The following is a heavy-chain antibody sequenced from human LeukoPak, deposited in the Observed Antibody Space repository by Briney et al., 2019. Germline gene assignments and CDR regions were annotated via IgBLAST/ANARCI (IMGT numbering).Heavy chain of an antibody. CDR2: IYSGGST. D-gene: IGHD5-24*01. CDR1: GFTVSSNY. V-gene: IGHV3-66*04. J-gene: IGHJ4*02. Sequence: GGSLRLSCAASGFTVSSNYMSWVRQAPGKGLEGVSVIYSGGSTYYADSVKGRFTISRDNSQNTLYLQMNSLRAEDTAVYYCAKPRLGDGYVVADYWGQGTLVTVSS. CDR3: AKPRLGDGYVVADY.